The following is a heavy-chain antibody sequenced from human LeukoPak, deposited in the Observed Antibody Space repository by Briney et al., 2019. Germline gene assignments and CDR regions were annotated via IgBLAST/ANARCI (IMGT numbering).Heavy chain of an antibody. J-gene: IGHJ5*02. CDR2: ISAYNGNT. CDR3: ARVTIAAAGTGLWFDP. D-gene: IGHD6-13*01. CDR1: GYTFTSYG. V-gene: IGHV1-18*01. Sequence: GASVKVSCKASGYTFTSYGISWVRQAPGQGLEWMGWISAYNGNTNYAQKLQGRVTMTTDTSTSTAYMELRSLRSDDTAVYYCARVTIAAAGTGLWFDPWGQGTLVTVSS.